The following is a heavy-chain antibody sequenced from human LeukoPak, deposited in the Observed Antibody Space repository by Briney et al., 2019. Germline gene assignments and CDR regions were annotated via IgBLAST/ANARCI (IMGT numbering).Heavy chain of an antibody. Sequence: GGSLRLSCAASGFTFSSSAMSWVRQVPGKGLEWVSGISASGGSTYYADSVRGRFTISRDNSKNTLYLQMNSLRAEDTAVYYCAKAPLQLAFDYWGQGTLVTVSS. D-gene: IGHD6-13*01. CDR1: GFTFSSSA. J-gene: IGHJ4*02. CDR3: AKAPLQLAFDY. V-gene: IGHV3-23*01. CDR2: ISASGGST.